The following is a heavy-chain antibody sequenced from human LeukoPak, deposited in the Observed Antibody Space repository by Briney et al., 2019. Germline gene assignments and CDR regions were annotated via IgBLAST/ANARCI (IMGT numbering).Heavy chain of an antibody. Sequence: SQTLSLTCAVSGGSLSSGGSSCSWIRQPPGTGLEWLGYIYHSGSTYYNPSLKSRVTISVDRSKNQFSLKLSSVTAADTAVYYCARGAPVYYYGMDVWGQGTTVTVSS. CDR1: GGSLSSGGSS. CDR3: ARGAPVYYYGMDV. CDR2: IYHSGST. V-gene: IGHV4-30-2*01. J-gene: IGHJ6*02.